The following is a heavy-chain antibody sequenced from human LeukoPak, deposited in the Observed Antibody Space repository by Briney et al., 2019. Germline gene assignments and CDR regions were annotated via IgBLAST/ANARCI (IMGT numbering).Heavy chain of an antibody. V-gene: IGHV3-49*04. J-gene: IGHJ5*02. D-gene: IGHD2-2*01. CDR1: GFTFGDYA. CDR3: TRTYCSSTSCYRLNWFDP. CDR2: IRSKAYGGTT. Sequence: GGSLRLSCTASGFTFGDYAMSWVRQAPGKGLEWVGFIRSKAYGGTTEYAASVKGRFTISRDDSKNIAYLQMNSLKTEDTAVYYCTRTYCSSTSCYRLNWFDPWGQGTLVTVSS.